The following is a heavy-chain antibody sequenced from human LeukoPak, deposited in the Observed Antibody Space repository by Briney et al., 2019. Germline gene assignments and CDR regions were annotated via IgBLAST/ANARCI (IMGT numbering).Heavy chain of an antibody. D-gene: IGHD2-21*02. J-gene: IGHJ4*02. Sequence: GGSLKLSCAASGFTFSGSAMHWVRQAPGKGLEWVAIISYDGSHKYYADSVKGRFTISRDSSKNTLYLQMNSLGAEDTAVYYCAKDSCGGDCYSLDYWGQGTLVTVSS. CDR2: ISYDGSHK. CDR3: AKDSCGGDCYSLDY. V-gene: IGHV3-30*04. CDR1: GFTFSGSA.